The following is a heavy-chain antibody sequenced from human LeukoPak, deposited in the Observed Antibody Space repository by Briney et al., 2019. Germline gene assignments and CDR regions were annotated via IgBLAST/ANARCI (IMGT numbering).Heavy chain of an antibody. CDR2: ISGGGSAR. D-gene: IGHD2-15*01. J-gene: IGHJ4*01. CDR1: GFTFSSYA. V-gene: IGHV3-23*01. CDR3: AKVGGGGSNRAKYYFDF. Sequence: SGGSLRLSCAASGFTFSSYAMSWVRQAPGKGLEWVSVISGGGSARYYADSVKGRFTISRDTSKNTLDLQMNSLRAEDTAVYFYAKVGGGGSNRAKYYFDFWGQGTLVTVSS.